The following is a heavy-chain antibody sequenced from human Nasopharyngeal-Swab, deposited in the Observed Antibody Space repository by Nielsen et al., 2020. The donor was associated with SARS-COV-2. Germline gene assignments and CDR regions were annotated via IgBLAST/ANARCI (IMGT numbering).Heavy chain of an antibody. V-gene: IGHV4-31*02. J-gene: IGHJ4*02. CDR2: IYYSGST. CDR3: AGFPYCSGGSCSNDY. Sequence: PGKGLEWIGYIYYSGSTYYNPSLKSRVTISVDTSKNQFSLKLSSVTAADTAVYYCAGFPYCSGGSCSNDYWGQGTPVTVSS. D-gene: IGHD2-15*01.